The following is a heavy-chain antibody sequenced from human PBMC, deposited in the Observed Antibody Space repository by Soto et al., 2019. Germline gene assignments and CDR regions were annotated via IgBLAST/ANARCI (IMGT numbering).Heavy chain of an antibody. CDR1: GDSISNSRFN. V-gene: IGHV4-39*07. J-gene: IGHJ3*01. CDR2: IYHTGNA. D-gene: IGHD2-21*01. Sequence: SETLSLTCSVSGDSISNSRFNWAWIRQPPGEGLEWIGSIYHTGNAYYNPSLKSRVTISVDTSKNQFSLELGSVTAADTAVYYCARVWSPWGQGTMVTVSS. CDR3: ARVWSP.